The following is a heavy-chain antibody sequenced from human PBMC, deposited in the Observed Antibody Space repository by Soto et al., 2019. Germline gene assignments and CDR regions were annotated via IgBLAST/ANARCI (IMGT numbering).Heavy chain of an antibody. CDR2: IYYSGST. CDR3: ARGIYYHFWSGYPGYFDY. J-gene: IGHJ4*02. D-gene: IGHD3-3*01. CDR1: GGSISSGGYY. Sequence: QVQLQESGPGLVKPSQTLSLTCTVSGGSISSGGYYWSWIRQHPGKGLEWIGYIYYSGSTYYNPSLKSRVTISVDTSKNQFSLKLSSVTAADTAVYYCARGIYYHFWSGYPGYFDYWGQRTLVTVSS. V-gene: IGHV4-31*03.